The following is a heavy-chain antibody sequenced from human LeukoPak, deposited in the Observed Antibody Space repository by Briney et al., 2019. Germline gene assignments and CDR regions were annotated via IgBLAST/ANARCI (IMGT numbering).Heavy chain of an antibody. J-gene: IGHJ3*02. V-gene: IGHV1-46*01. CDR1: GYTFTSYC. D-gene: IGHD1-26*01. CDR2: INPSGGSA. CDR3: ASHYSGSYFDAFDI. Sequence: GASVKVSCKASGYTFTSYCMHWVRQAPGQGLEWMGIINPSGGSASYAQKFQGRVTMTRDMSTSTVYMELSSLRSEDTAVYYCASHYSGSYFDAFDIWGQGTMVTVSS.